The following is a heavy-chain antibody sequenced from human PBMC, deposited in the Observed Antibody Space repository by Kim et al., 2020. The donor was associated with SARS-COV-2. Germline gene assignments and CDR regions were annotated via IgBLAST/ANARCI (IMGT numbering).Heavy chain of an antibody. CDR2: ISSSSSYI. D-gene: IGHD3-3*01. J-gene: IGHJ6*02. V-gene: IGHV3-21*01. Sequence: GGSLRLSCAASGFIFRSYTMNWVRQAPGKGLEWVSSISSSSSYIHYADSVRGRLTISRDNAKDSVYLQMNSLRAEDTAVYYCARDFDSYGMDVWGQGTTVTV. CDR3: ARDFDSYGMDV. CDR1: GFIFRSYT.